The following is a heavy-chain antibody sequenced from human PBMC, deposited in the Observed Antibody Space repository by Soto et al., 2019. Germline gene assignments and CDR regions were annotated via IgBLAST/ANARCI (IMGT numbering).Heavy chain of an antibody. D-gene: IGHD6-19*01. CDR2: IRSKAYGGTT. Sequence: PGGSLRLSCTASGFTFGDYAMSWVRQAPGKGLEWVGFIRSKAYGGTTEYAASVKGRFTISRDDSKSIAYLQMNSLKTEDTAVYYCTRERLGVSGWYFDYWGQGTLVTVSS. V-gene: IGHV3-49*04. CDR1: GFTFGDYA. CDR3: TRERLGVSGWYFDY. J-gene: IGHJ4*02.